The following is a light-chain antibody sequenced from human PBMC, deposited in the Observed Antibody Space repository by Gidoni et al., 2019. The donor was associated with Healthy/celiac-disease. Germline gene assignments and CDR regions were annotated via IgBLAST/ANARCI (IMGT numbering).Light chain of an antibody. CDR1: QSISSW. V-gene: IGKV1-5*03. J-gene: IGKJ2*01. CDR3: QQYNSYPYT. Sequence: DIQMTQSPSTLSASVGNRVTITCRASQSISSWVAWYQQQPGKAPKLLIYKASSLESGVSSRFSGSGSGTVFTLTISRLQPDDFATYYCQQYNSYPYTFGQGTKLEIK. CDR2: KAS.